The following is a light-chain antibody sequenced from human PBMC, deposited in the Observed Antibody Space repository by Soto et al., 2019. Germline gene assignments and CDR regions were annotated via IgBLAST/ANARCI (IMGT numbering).Light chain of an antibody. V-gene: IGKV3-20*01. Sequence: EIVLTQSPGTLSLSPGERATLSCRASQSVRSSYLAWYQQKLGQAPRLLIYGVSNRATGIPDRFSGSGSGTDFTLTISRLESEDFAVYYCQQYGTSPTTFGQGTQVEIK. CDR1: QSVRSSY. J-gene: IGKJ1*01. CDR3: QQYGTSPTT. CDR2: GVS.